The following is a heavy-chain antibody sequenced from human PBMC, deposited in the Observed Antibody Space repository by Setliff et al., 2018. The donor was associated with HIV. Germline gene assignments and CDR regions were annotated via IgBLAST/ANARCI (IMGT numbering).Heavy chain of an antibody. Sequence: LSLTCTVSCGSISTYHWSWVRQPPGKGLEWIGYIYNSRTTYYYPSLKGRVTMSVDTSKNKFSLRLSSVTATDTAVYYCPRHRASSSGFPLDFWGQGMLVTVSS. CDR2: IYNSRTT. D-gene: IGHD6-6*01. V-gene: IGHV4-59*04. J-gene: IGHJ4*02. CDR1: CGSISTYH. CDR3: PRHRASSSGFPLDF.